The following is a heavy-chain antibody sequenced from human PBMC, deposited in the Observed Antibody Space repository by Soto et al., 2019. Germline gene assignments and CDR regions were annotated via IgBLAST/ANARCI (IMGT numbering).Heavy chain of an antibody. CDR1: GGTFSSYA. J-gene: IGHJ4*02. V-gene: IGHV1-69*13. CDR3: ADGGFLGLVRLYYFED. CDR2: IISIIGTP. Sequence: ASVKVSCQASGGTFSSYASSRVRKAPGQGLEWLGGIISIIGTPNYGQKFQVRVSITADESSTTAYMELRSLRSEDTAVYYCADGGFLGLVRLYYFEDWGQGAVIPVAS. D-gene: IGHD3-3*01.